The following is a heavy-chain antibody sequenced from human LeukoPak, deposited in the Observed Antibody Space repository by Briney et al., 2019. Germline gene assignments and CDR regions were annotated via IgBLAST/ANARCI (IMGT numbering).Heavy chain of an antibody. CDR3: ANNLGY. CDR2: ISGSGGSK. V-gene: IGHV3-23*01. CDR1: GFTFSSYA. J-gene: IGHJ4*02. Sequence: GGSLRLSCAVSGFTFSSYAMSWVRQAPGKGLEWVSAISGSGGSKYYADSVKGGITIRRDNKKNTLYLQMTSLRADDTAVYYCANNLGYWGQGTLVTVSS. D-gene: IGHD3-16*01.